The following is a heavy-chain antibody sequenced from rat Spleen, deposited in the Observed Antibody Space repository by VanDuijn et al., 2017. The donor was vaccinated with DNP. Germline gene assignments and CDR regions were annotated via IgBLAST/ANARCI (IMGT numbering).Heavy chain of an antibody. J-gene: IGHJ3*01. CDR3: TTDSAY. Sequence: EVQLVESGGGLVQPGRSLKLSCTASGFTFSDYYMAWVRQAPTKGLEWVAYITYDGGNTYYRDSVKGRFTISRDNAKSSLYLQMDSLRSEDTATYYCTTDSAYWGQGSLVTVSS. CDR1: GFTFSDYY. CDR2: ITYDGGNT. V-gene: IGHV5-20*01.